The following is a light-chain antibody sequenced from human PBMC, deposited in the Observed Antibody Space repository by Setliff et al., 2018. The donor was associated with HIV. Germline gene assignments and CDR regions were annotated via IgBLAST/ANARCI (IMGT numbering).Light chain of an antibody. CDR2: EVN. CDR1: TSDIGAFNF. Sequence: QSVLTQPASVSGPPGQSITISCTGTTSDIGAFNFVSWYQQHPGKAPKLIIYEVNYRPSGVSTRFSGSKSGNTASLAIPGLQAEDEADYYCNSYRSRSTYVFGTGTKVT. V-gene: IGLV2-14*01. CDR3: NSYRSRSTYV. J-gene: IGLJ1*01.